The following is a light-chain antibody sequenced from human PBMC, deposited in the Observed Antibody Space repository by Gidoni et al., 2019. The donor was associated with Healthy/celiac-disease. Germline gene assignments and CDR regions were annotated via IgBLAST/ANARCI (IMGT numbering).Light chain of an antibody. J-gene: IGLJ3*02. CDR1: SSDVVGYNY. Sequence: QSALTQPASVSGSPGPSITISCTGTSSDVVGYNYVSWYQQHPGKAPKLMIYEVSNRPSGVSKRFSGSKSGNTASLTISGLQAEDEADYYCSSYTSSSTWVFGGGTKLTVL. V-gene: IGLV2-14*01. CDR2: EVS. CDR3: SSYTSSSTWV.